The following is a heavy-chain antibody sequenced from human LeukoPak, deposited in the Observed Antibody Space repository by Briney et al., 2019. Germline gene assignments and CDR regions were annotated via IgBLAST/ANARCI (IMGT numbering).Heavy chain of an antibody. J-gene: IGHJ4*02. CDR3: ATDYGGNSLLWY. CDR1: GGTFSSYA. D-gene: IGHD4-23*01. V-gene: IGHV1-69*13. Sequence: ASVKVSCKASGGTFSSYAISWVRQAPGQGLEWMGGIIPIFGTANYAQKFQGRVTITADESTSTAYMELSSLRSEDTAVYYCATDYGGNSLLWYWGQGTLVTVSS. CDR2: IIPIFGTA.